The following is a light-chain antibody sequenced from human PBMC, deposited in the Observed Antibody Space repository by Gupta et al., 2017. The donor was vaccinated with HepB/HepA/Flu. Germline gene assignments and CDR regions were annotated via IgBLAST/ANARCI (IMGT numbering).Light chain of an antibody. CDR3: SSYAGSKNWV. J-gene: IGLJ3*02. Sequence: QSALTQPPSASGSPGQSVTISCTGTSSDVGGYNYVAWYQQHPGKAPKLMITEVTKRPSGVPDRFSGSKSGDTASLTVSGLQAEGEADYYCSSYAGSKNWVFGGGTKLTVL. CDR2: EVT. CDR1: SSDVGGYNY. V-gene: IGLV2-8*01.